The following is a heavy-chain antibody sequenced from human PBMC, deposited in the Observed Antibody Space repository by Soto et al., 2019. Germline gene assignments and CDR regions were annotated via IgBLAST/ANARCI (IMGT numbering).Heavy chain of an antibody. CDR2: ISGSGDFT. J-gene: IGHJ4*02. CDR1: GFTFSNYA. CDR3: AKGFYGAGSYYNERAFDS. Sequence: EVQLLESGGGLVQPGGSLRLSCAASGFTFSNYAISWVRQTPGKGLEWVSVISGSGDFTYYADSVKGRFTISRDNPKNPIYLQTNSLRAEDSAVYYWAKGFYGAGSYYNERAFDSWGQGTLVTVSS. D-gene: IGHD3-10*01. V-gene: IGHV3-23*01.